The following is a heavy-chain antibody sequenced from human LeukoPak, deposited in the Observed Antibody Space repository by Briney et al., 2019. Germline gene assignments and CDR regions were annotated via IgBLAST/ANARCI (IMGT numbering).Heavy chain of an antibody. J-gene: IGHJ3*02. V-gene: IGHV1-69*05. D-gene: IGHD6-6*01. CDR2: IIPIFGTA. Sequence: SVKVSCKASGYTFTSYAMNWVRQAPGQGLEWMGGIIPIFGTANYAQKFQGRVTITTDESTSTAYMELSSLRSEDTAVYYCASGRIAAPYAFDIWGQGTMVTVSS. CDR1: GYTFTSYA. CDR3: ASGRIAAPYAFDI.